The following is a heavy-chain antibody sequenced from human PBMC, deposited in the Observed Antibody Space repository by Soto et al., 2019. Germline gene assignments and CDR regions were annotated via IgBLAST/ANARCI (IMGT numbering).Heavy chain of an antibody. J-gene: IGHJ6*02. Sequence: GASGKPCCKASGFSFTRSAVQWGRQARGQRLEWIGWIVVGSGNTNYAQKFQERVTITRDMSTSTAYMELSSLRSEDTAVYYCAADGNVLLWFGEYHYGMDVWG. D-gene: IGHD3-10*01. V-gene: IGHV1-58*01. CDR2: IVVGSGNT. CDR1: GFSFTRSA. CDR3: AADGNVLLWFGEYHYGMDV.